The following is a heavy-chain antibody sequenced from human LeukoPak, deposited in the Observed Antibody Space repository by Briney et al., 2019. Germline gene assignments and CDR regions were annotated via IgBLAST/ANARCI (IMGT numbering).Heavy chain of an antibody. CDR1: GYSFATYW. Sequence: GESLKISCKGSGYSFATYWIGWVRQMPGKGLEWMGINYSPSFQGQVTMSADKSISTAYLQWSSLKASDTAMYYCARRVSSSGFDAFDVWGKGTTVTVSS. CDR2: NY. CDR3: ARRVSSSGFDAFDV. J-gene: IGHJ3*01. D-gene: IGHD5-12*01. V-gene: IGHV5-51*01.